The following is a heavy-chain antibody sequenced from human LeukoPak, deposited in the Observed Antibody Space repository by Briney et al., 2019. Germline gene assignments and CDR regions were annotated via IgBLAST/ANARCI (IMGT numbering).Heavy chain of an antibody. CDR1: GGTFISYA. D-gene: IGHD2-21*02. CDR3: ARASLYCGGDCYPQFDY. J-gene: IGHJ4*02. V-gene: IGHV1-69*13. Sequence: SVKVSCKASGGTFISYAISWVRQAPGQGLEWMGGIIPIFGTANYAQKFQGRVTITADESTSTAYMELSSLRSEDTAVYYCARASLYCGGDCYPQFDYWGQGTLVTVSS. CDR2: IIPIFGTA.